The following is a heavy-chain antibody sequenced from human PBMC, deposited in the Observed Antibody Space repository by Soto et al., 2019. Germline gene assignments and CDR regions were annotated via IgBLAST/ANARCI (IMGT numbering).Heavy chain of an antibody. J-gene: IGHJ6*02. CDR1: GFTFSSYS. V-gene: IGHV3-21*01. CDR3: AREETAWPLAYGLDV. CDR2: IGTRSDV. D-gene: IGHD2-21*02. Sequence: LRLSCAASGFTFSSYSIHWVRQAPGKGLEWVSSIGTRSDVYYADSVKGRFTISRDNAKNSMALQMNSLRAEDTGVYYCAREETAWPLAYGLDVWGQGTTVTVSS.